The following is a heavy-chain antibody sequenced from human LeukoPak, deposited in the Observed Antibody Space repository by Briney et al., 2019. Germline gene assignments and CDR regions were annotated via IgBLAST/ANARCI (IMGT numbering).Heavy chain of an antibody. CDR3: AAAGGYYDFWSGYYFGY. CDR1: GFTFTSSA. CDR2: IVVGSGNT. D-gene: IGHD3-3*01. V-gene: IGHV1-58*01. J-gene: IGHJ4*02. Sequence: SVKVSCKASGFTFTSSAVQWVRQARGQRLEWIGWIVVGSGNTNYAQKFQERVTITRDMSTSTAYMELSSLRSEDTAVYYCAAAGGYYDFWSGYYFGYWGQGTLVTVSS.